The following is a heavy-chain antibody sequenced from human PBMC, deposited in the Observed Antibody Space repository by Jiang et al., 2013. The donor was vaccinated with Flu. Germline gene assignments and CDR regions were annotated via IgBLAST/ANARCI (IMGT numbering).Heavy chain of an antibody. D-gene: IGHD2-15*01. Sequence: QLVESGGGLVKPGGSLRLSCAASGFTFSDYYMSWIRQAPGKGLEWVSYISSSGSTIYYADSVKGRFTISRDNAKNSLYLQMNSLRAEDTAVYYCARDRTTIGGVVARRVSPFDPWGQGTLVTVSS. CDR3: ARDRTTIGGVVARRVSPFDP. V-gene: IGHV3-11*04. CDR2: ISSSGSTI. CDR1: GFTFSDYY. J-gene: IGHJ5*02.